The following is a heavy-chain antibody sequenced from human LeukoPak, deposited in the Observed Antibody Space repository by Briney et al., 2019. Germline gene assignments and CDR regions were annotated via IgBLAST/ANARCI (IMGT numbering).Heavy chain of an antibody. Sequence: GGSLRLSCAASGFTFSSYSMNWVRQAPGKGLEWVSSISSSSSYIYYGDSVTGRFTISRDNAKNSLYLQMNSLRAEDTAVYYCTTETGYNYGFDHWGQGPLVTVSS. J-gene: IGHJ5*02. V-gene: IGHV3-21*01. D-gene: IGHD5-18*01. CDR2: ISSSSSYI. CDR1: GFTFSSYS. CDR3: TTETGYNYGFDH.